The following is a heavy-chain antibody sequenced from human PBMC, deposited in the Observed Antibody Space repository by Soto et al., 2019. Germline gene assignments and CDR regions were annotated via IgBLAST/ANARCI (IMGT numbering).Heavy chain of an antibody. CDR3: ARERVVVPAAPSAYYYYMDV. CDR1: GGSISSGGYY. Sequence: SETLSLTCTVSGGSISSGGYYWIWIRQHPGKGLEWIGYIYYSGSTYYNPSLKSRVTISVDTSKNQFSLKLSSATAADTAVYYCARERVVVPAAPSAYYYYMDVWGKGTTVTVSS. J-gene: IGHJ6*03. V-gene: IGHV4-31*03. CDR2: IYYSGST. D-gene: IGHD2-2*01.